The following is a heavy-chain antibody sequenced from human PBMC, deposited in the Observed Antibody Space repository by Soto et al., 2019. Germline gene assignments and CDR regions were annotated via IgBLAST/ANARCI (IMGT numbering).Heavy chain of an antibody. CDR3: AKHLWYGESVFDP. D-gene: IGHD3-10*01. J-gene: IGHJ5*02. CDR1: VFSFINYG. CDR2: MRGSSETA. Sequence: PGWSLRLACASSVFSFINYGMSWVRQAPGKGLEWVATMRGSSETANHADSVKGRFTISRDNSKNTLYLQMDSLRVEDTAAYYCAKHLWYGESVFDPWGQGALVTVSS. V-gene: IGHV3-23*01.